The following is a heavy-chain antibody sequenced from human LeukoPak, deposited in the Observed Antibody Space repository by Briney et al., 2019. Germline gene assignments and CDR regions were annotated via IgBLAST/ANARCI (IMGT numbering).Heavy chain of an antibody. CDR1: QFNFGNAW. CDR3: TTGLPGIHGDFDF. V-gene: IGHV3-15*01. J-gene: IGHJ4*02. D-gene: IGHD1-14*01. CDR2: IKSKGDGEKT. Sequence: PGGSLRLSCVASQFNFGNAWMAWVRQAPGKGLEWVGRIKSKGDGEKTDYAAPLRGRFSMSRDDSKNTLFLQVDSLQIEDTAVYYCTTGLPGIHGDFDFWGQGTLVTVSS.